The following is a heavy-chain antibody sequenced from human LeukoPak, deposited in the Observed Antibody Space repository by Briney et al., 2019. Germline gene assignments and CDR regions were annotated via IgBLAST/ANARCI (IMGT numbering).Heavy chain of an antibody. J-gene: IGHJ2*01. CDR3: ARHPQGTLWDIAAADYWYFDL. CDR2: IYYSGST. Sequence: SETLSLTCTVSGGSISSYYWSWIRQPPGKGLEWIGYIYYSGSTNYNPSLKSRVTISVDTSKNQFSLKLSSVTAADTAVYYCARHPQGTLWDIAAADYWYFDLWGRGTLVTVSS. D-gene: IGHD6-13*01. CDR1: GGSISSYY. V-gene: IGHV4-59*08.